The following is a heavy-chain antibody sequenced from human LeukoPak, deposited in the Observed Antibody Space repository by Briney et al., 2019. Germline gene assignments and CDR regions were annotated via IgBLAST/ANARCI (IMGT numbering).Heavy chain of an antibody. CDR1: GGSFSGYY. D-gene: IGHD2-2*01. V-gene: IGHV4-34*01. J-gene: IGHJ4*02. CDR2: INHSGST. CDR3: AGILSSTSSVDY. Sequence: SETLSLTCAVYGGSFSGYYWSWIRQPQGKGLEWIGEINHSGSTNYNPSLKSRVTISVDTSKNQFSLKLSSVTAADTAVYYCAGILSSTSSVDYWGQGTLVTVSS.